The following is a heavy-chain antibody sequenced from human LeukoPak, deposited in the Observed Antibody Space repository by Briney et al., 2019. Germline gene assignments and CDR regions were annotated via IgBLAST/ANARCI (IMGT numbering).Heavy chain of an antibody. J-gene: IGHJ4*02. V-gene: IGHV4-59*08. Sequence: SETLSLTCTVSGGSISSYYWSWIRQPPGKGLEWIGYIYYSGSTRYNPSLKSRVTISVDTSKNQFSLKLSSVTAADTAVYYCARGGSSYYDGSEVDYWGQGTLVTVSS. CDR3: ARGGSSYYDGSEVDY. CDR1: GGSISSYY. CDR2: IYYSGST. D-gene: IGHD3-22*01.